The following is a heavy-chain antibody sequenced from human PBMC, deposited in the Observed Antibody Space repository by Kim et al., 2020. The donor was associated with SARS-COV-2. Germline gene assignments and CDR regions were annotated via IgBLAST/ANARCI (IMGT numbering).Heavy chain of an antibody. Sequence: YAQKFQGRVTMTRDTSTSTVYMELSSLRSEDTAVYYCARTIAAAGTVFDYWGQGTLVTVSS. D-gene: IGHD6-13*01. J-gene: IGHJ4*02. V-gene: IGHV1-46*01. CDR3: ARTIAAAGTVFDY.